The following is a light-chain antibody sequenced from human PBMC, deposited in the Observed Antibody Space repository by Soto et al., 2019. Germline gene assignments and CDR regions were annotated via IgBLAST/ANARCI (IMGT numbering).Light chain of an antibody. Sequence: QSARTQPASVSGSPGQSITISCTGTSSDVGSHNLVSWYQQHPGQAPKLMIHEVSKRPLGVSARFSASKSGNTASLTISGLQAEDEADYYCCSYGGSRAVFGGGTQLTVL. J-gene: IGLJ7*01. CDR2: EVS. V-gene: IGLV2-23*02. CDR3: CSYGGSRAV. CDR1: SSDVGSHNL.